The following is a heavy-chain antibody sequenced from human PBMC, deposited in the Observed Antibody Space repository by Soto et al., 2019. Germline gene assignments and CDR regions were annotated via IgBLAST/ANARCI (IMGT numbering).Heavy chain of an antibody. V-gene: IGHV1-2*02. D-gene: IGHD5-18*01. CDR2: INPNSGGT. Sequence: ASVKVSCKASGYTFTGYYMHWVRQAPGQGLEWMGWINPNSGGTNYAQKFQGRVTMTRDTSISTAHMELSRLRSDDTAVYYCAIFTAMATEVFDYWGQGTLVTVSS. J-gene: IGHJ4*02. CDR3: AIFTAMATEVFDY. CDR1: GYTFTGYY.